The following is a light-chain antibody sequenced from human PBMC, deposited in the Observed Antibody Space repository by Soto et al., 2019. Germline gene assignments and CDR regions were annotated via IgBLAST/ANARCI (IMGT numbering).Light chain of an antibody. CDR1: QGISSY. J-gene: IGKJ4*01. CDR2: AAS. CDR3: QQYNDWPLT. Sequence: DIQLTQSPSFLSASVGDRVTITCRASQGISSYLAWYQQKPGKAPKLLIYAASTRAAGVPARFGGSGSGTDFTLTISSLQAEDFALYYCQQYNDWPLTFGGGTKVEIK. V-gene: IGKV1-9*01.